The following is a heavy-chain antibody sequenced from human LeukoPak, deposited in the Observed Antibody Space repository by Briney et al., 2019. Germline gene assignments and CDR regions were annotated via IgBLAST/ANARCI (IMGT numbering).Heavy chain of an antibody. D-gene: IGHD6-19*01. V-gene: IGHV4-59*08. CDR2: IHNSGST. J-gene: IGHJ4*02. CDR1: GGSISSDY. Sequence: SETLSLTCTVSGGSISSDYWSWIRQPPGKGLEWIGHIHNSGSTKYNPSLKSRVIISVDTSKNQFSLKLSSVTAADTAVFYCARRVSGWFYFDYWGQGTPVTVSS. CDR3: ARRVSGWFYFDY.